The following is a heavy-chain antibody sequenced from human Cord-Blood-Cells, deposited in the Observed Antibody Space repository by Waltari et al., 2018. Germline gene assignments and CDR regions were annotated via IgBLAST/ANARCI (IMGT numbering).Heavy chain of an antibody. CDR2: IKSKTDGGTT. J-gene: IGHJ3*02. V-gene: IGHV3-15*01. CDR3: TTDKYNWNNLEAFDI. D-gene: IGHD1-20*01. Sequence: MSWVRQAPGKGLEWVGRIKSKTDGGTTDYAAPVKGRFTISRDDSKNTLYLQMNSLKTEDTAVYYCTTDKYNWNNLEAFDIWGQGTMVTVSS.